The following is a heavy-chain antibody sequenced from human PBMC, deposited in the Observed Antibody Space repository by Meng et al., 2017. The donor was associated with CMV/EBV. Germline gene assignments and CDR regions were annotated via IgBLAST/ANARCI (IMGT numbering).Heavy chain of an antibody. J-gene: IGHJ6*02. V-gene: IGHV3-74*01. CDR2: INRGGTTT. CDR3: AGNPPNLVGDMYFFYAMDV. D-gene: IGHD2/OR15-2a*01. Sequence: GESLKISCAASGIPFRTHWMHWVRQAPGKGLVWVSAINRGGTTTTYADSVKGRFTISRDNAKNTLYLQMNDLRAEDTAVHYCAGNPPNLVGDMYFFYAMDVWGRGTTVTVSS. CDR1: GIPFRTHW.